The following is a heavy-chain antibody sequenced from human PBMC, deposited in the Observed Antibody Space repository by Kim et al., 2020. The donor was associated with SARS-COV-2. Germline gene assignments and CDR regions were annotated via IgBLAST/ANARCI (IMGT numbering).Heavy chain of an antibody. D-gene: IGHD5-18*01. V-gene: IGHV4-39*01. Sequence: LKSRVTISVDTSKNQFSLKLSSVTAADTAVYYCARQDTAMVLYYYYGMDVWGQGTTVTVSS. CDR3: ARQDTAMVLYYYYGMDV. J-gene: IGHJ6*02.